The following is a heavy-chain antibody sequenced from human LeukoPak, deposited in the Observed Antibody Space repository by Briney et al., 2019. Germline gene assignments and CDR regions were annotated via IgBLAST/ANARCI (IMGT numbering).Heavy chain of an antibody. J-gene: IGHJ4*02. CDR2: IYSGGST. Sequence: TGGSLRLSCAASGFTVSSNYMSWVRQAPGKGLEWVSVIYSGGSTYYADSAKGRFTISRDNSKNTLYLQMNSLRAEDTAVYYCAIDGLYSSSWLGDYWGQGTLVTVSS. CDR1: GFTVSSNY. D-gene: IGHD6-13*01. CDR3: AIDGLYSSSWLGDY. V-gene: IGHV3-66*01.